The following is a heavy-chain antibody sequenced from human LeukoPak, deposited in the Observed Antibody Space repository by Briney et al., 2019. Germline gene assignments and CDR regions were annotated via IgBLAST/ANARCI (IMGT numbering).Heavy chain of an antibody. CDR3: ATSSYTGFDY. CDR2: ISYDGSNK. CDR1: GFTFSSYA. V-gene: IGHV3-30-3*01. J-gene: IGHJ4*02. D-gene: IGHD2-2*02. Sequence: GRPLGLSCAASGFTFSSYAMHWVRQAPGKGLEWVAVISYDGSNKYYADSVKGRFTISRDNSKNTLYLQMNSLRAEDTAVYYCATSSYTGFDYWGQGTLVTVSS.